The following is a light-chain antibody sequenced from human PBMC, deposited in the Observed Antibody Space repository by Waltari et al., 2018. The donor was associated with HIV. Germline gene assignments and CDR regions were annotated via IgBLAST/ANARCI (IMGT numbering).Light chain of an antibody. CDR1: QSVSSY. Sequence: ETVLTQSPATLSLSPGEKATLSCSASQSVSSYLAWYQQKPGQAPRLLIDDASNRAAGIPARFSGSGSGTDFTLTISSLEPEDFAVYYCQQRSNWPYTFGQGTRVEIK. CDR3: QQRSNWPYT. CDR2: DAS. J-gene: IGKJ2*01. V-gene: IGKV3-11*01.